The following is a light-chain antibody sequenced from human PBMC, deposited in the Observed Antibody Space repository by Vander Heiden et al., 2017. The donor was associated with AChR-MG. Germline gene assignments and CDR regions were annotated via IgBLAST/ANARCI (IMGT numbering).Light chain of an antibody. CDR3: QQYHNWPLT. CDR1: RSVSSN. CDR2: GAS. J-gene: IGKJ4*01. V-gene: IGKV3-15*01. Sequence: EIVMTQSPATLSMSPGERATLSCRASRSVSSNLAWHQQKPGQAPRLIIYGASSRATGIPARFSGSGSGTEFTLTISGLQSEDFAVYYCQQYHNWPLTFGGGTKVEIK.